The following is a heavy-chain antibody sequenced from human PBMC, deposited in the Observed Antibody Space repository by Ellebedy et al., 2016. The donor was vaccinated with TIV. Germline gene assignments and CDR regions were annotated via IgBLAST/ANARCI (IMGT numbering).Heavy chain of an antibody. CDR2: IYPGDSDT. Sequence: GESLKISXKASGYSYTSYWIGWVRQMPGKGLEWMGIIYPGDSDTIYSPSFQGQVTISVDKSSSTAYLQWNSLKASDTAMYFCARPYYYDSSGYYSGDYWGQGTLVTVSS. J-gene: IGHJ4*02. CDR1: GYSYTSYW. V-gene: IGHV5-51*01. CDR3: ARPYYYDSSGYYSGDY. D-gene: IGHD3-22*01.